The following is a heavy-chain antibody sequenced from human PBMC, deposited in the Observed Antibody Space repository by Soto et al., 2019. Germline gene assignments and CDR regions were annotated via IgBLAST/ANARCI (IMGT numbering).Heavy chain of an antibody. D-gene: IGHD2-2*01. V-gene: IGHV4-30-2*01. CDR1: GGSISSGGYS. CDR3: ARVPDR. CDR2: IYHSGST. Sequence: SETLSLTCAVSGGSISSGGYSWSWILQPPGKGLEWIGYIYHSGSTYYNPSLKSRVTISVDRSKNQFSLKLSSVTAADTAVYYCARVPDRWGQGTLVTVSS. J-gene: IGHJ5*02.